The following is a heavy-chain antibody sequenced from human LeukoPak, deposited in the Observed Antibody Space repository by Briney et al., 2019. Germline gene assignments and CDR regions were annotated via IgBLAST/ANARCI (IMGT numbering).Heavy chain of an antibody. Sequence: GASVKVSCKASGYTFTSYGVTWVRQAPGQGLEWMGWISAYNGNTNYAQKVQGRVTMTTDTSTSTAYMELRSLRSDDTAVYYCARDQIGPYGADFDYWGQGTLVTVSS. D-gene: IGHD4-17*01. V-gene: IGHV1-18*01. CDR1: GYTFTSYG. CDR2: ISAYNGNT. J-gene: IGHJ4*02. CDR3: ARDQIGPYGADFDY.